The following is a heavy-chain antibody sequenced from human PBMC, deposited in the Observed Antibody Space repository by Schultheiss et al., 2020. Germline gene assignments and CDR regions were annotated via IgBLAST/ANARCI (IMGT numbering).Heavy chain of an antibody. J-gene: IGHJ4*02. CDR2: IYYSGST. D-gene: IGHD6-19*01. Sequence: LRLSCTVSGGSISSGDYYWSWIRQPPGKGLEWIGYIYYSGSTYYNPSLKSRVTISVDTSKNQFSLKLSSVTAADTAVYYCAREGSSGWSTFDYWGQGTLVTVSS. CDR1: GGSISSGDYY. V-gene: IGHV4-30-4*01. CDR3: AREGSSGWSTFDY.